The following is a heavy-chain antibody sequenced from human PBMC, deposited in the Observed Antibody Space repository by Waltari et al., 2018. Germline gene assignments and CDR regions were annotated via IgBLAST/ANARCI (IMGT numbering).Heavy chain of an antibody. CDR1: GFTFSSYA. CDR2: ISYDGSNK. V-gene: IGHV3-30*01. D-gene: IGHD3-9*01. J-gene: IGHJ5*02. CDR3: ARPDYDILGFDP. Sequence: QVQLVESGGDVVQPGRSLRLSCAASGFTFSSYAMHWVRQAPGKGLEWVAVISYDGSNKYYADSVKGRFTISRDNSKNTLYLQMNSLRAEDTAVYYCARPDYDILGFDPWGQGTLVTVSS.